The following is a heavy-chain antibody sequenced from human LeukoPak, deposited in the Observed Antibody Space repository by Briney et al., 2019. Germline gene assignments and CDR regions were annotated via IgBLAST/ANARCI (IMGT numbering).Heavy chain of an antibody. D-gene: IGHD1-26*01. CDR2: ISGSGGST. V-gene: IGHV3-23*01. CDR3: ASGTYYYYYYGMDV. Sequence: GGSLRLSCAASGFTFSSSAMSWVRQVPGKRLEWVSAISGSGGSTYYADSVKGRFTISRDNSKNTLYLQMNSLRAEDTAVYYCASGTYYYYYYGMDVWGQGTTVTVSS. CDR1: GFTFSSSA. J-gene: IGHJ6*02.